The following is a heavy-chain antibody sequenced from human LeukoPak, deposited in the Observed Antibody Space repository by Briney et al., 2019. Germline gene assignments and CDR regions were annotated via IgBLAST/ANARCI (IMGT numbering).Heavy chain of an antibody. J-gene: IGHJ4*02. D-gene: IGHD4-17*01. CDR3: ARDYGDRKKYYFDY. V-gene: IGHV1-69*06. Sequence: SVKVSCKASGRTFSSYAISWVRQAPGQGLEWMGGIIPIFGTANYAQKFQGRVTITADKSTSTAYMELSSLRSEDTAVYYCARDYGDRKKYYFDYWGQGTLVTVSS. CDR1: GRTFSSYA. CDR2: IIPIFGTA.